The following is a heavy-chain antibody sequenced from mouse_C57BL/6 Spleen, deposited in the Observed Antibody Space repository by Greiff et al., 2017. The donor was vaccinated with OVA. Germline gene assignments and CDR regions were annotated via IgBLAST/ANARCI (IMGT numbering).Heavy chain of an antibody. CDR1: GFTFSDYY. CDR3: ARHRSYYFDY. J-gene: IGHJ2*01. V-gene: IGHV5-12*01. CDR2: ISNGGGST. Sequence: EVKLVESGGGLVQPGGSLKLSCAASGFTFSDYYMYWVRQTPEKRLEWVAYISNGGGSTYYPDTVKGRFTISRDNAKNTLYLQMSRLKSEDTAMYYCARHRSYYFDYWGQGTTLTVSS.